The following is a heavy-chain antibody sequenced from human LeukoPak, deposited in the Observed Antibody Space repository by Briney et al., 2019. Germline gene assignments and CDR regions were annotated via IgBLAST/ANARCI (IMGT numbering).Heavy chain of an antibody. D-gene: IGHD6-13*01. V-gene: IGHV4-34*01. J-gene: IGHJ4*02. CDR2: INHSGST. CDR1: GGSFSGYY. CDR3: ARENRLPGYSSSWYLYYFDY. Sequence: SETLSLTCAVYGGSFSGYYWSWIRQPPGKGLEWIGEINHSGSTNYNPSLKSRVTISVDTSKNQFSLKLSSVTATDTAVYYCARENRLPGYSSSWYLYYFDYWGQGTLVTVSS.